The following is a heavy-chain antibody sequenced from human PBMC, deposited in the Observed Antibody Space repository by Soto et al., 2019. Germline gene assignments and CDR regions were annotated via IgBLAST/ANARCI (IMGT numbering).Heavy chain of an antibody. CDR3: PRSLYDFWSGYPTRLDY. CDR1: GGSISSSSYY. D-gene: IGHD3-3*01. CDR2: IYYSGST. J-gene: IGHJ4*02. Sequence: SETLSLTCTVSGGSISSSSYYWGWIRQPPGKGLEWIGSIYYSGSTYYNPSLKSRVTISVDTSKNQFSLKLSSVTAADTAVYYCPRSLYDFWSGYPTRLDYWGQGTLVTVSS. V-gene: IGHV4-39*01.